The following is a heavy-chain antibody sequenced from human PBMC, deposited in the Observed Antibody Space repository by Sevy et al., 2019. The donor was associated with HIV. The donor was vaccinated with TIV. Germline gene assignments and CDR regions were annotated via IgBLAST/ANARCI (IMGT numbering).Heavy chain of an antibody. D-gene: IGHD3-16*01. CDR3: ARDGLGGFAQTLDV. CDR1: GFTFSSYT. Sequence: GGSLRLSCAAFGFTFSSYTMHWVRQAPGKGLEWVAVISYDGSNKYYAHSVKGRFTISRDNSKNTLYLQMNSLRAEDTAVYYCARDGLGGFAQTLDVWGQGTTVTVSS. CDR2: ISYDGSNK. J-gene: IGHJ6*02. V-gene: IGHV3-30*04.